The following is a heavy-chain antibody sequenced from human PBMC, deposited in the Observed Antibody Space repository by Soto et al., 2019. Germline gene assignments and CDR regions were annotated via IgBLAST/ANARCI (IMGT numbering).Heavy chain of an antibody. CDR2: IIPIFGTA. V-gene: IGHV1-69*13. Sequence: SVKVSCKACGCTFSSYAISWVRQAPGQGLEWMGGIIPIFGTANYAQKFQGRVTITADESTSTAYMELSSLRSEDTAVYYCARGVFAGYPIQYWGQATLVNVSS. CDR1: GCTFSSYA. J-gene: IGHJ4*02. D-gene: IGHD5-12*01. CDR3: ARGVFAGYPIQY.